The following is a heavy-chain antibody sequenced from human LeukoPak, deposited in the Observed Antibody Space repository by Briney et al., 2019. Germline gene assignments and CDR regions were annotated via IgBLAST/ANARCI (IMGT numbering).Heavy chain of an antibody. CDR3: TREPEFGELFGFDY. D-gene: IGHD3-10*01. V-gene: IGHV3-72*01. CDR1: GFTFSDHY. J-gene: IGHJ4*02. CDR2: SRNKVNTYTA. Sequence: PGGSLRLSCVASGFTFSDHYMEWVRQAPGKGLEWVGRSRNKVNTYTAEYAASVKGRFTISRDDSKSIAYLQMNSLKTEDTAVYYCTREPEFGELFGFDYWGQGTLVTVSS.